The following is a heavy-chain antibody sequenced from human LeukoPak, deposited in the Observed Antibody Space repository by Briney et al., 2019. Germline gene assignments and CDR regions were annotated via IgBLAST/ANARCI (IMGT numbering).Heavy chain of an antibody. V-gene: IGHV4-34*01. CDR2: IDHSGST. CDR1: SGSFSGYY. CDR3: ARQIGDSYGGFPSWFDP. D-gene: IGHD5-18*01. J-gene: IGHJ5*02. Sequence: SGTLSLNCAVYSGSFSGYYWRWLRQPPGQGRVGCGEIDHSGSTNSNPTLKSRVTISVDTAKTQFSLKLSSVTAADMAVYYCARQIGDSYGGFPSWFDPWGQGTLVTVSS.